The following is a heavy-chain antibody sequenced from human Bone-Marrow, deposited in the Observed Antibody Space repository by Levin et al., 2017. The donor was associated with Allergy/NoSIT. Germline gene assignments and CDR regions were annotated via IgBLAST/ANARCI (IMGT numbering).Heavy chain of an antibody. Sequence: SETLSLTCSVSGGSFSSYYWSWIRQPPGKGLEWIGYIYYTGSTDFHPSLKSRLTMSVDTSKKQFSLNLSSVTAADTAVYYCARDPGFGERFLDSWGQGTLVTVSS. V-gene: IGHV4-59*01. CDR1: GGSFSSYY. CDR2: IYYTGST. J-gene: IGHJ4*02. D-gene: IGHD3-10*01. CDR3: ARDPGFGERFLDS.